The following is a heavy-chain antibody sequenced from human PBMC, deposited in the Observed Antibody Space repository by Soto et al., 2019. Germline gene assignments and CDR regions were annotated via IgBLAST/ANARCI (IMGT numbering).Heavy chain of an antibody. J-gene: IGHJ4*02. V-gene: IGHV3-21*01. CDR3: ARDYEATLYYFDY. CDR2: ISSSSSYI. Sequence: PGGSLRLSCAASGFTFSGYSMNWVRQAPGKGLEWVSSISSSSSYIYYADSVKGRFTISRDNAKNSLYLQMNSLRAEDTAVYYCARDYEATLYYFDYWGQGTLVTVSS. CDR1: GFTFSGYS. D-gene: IGHD5-12*01.